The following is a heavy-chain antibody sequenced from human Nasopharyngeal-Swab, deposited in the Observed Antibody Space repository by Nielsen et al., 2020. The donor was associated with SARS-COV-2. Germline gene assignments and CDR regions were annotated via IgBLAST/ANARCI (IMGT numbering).Heavy chain of an antibody. CDR3: ARIRTGAYFDY. CDR2: ISGSDGSA. D-gene: IGHD1-14*01. V-gene: IGHV3-23*01. CDR1: GFTFSSYA. J-gene: IGHJ4*02. Sequence: GGSLRLSCAASGFTFSSYAMSWVRQAPGKGLEWVSTISGSDGSAYYADSVKGRFIISRDNSRHTLCLQMNSLRAEDTAVYYCARIRTGAYFDYWGQGTLVTVSS.